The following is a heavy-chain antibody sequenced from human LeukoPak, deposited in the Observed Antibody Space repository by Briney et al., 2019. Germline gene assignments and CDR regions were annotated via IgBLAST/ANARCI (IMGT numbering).Heavy chain of an antibody. D-gene: IGHD3-9*01. CDR2: IYSSGST. Sequence: SETLSLTCTVSGGSISSGSYYWSWIRQPAGKGLEWIGRIYSSGSTNYNPSLKSRVTISVDTSKNQFSLKLSSVTAADTAVYYCARHLSHVLRYFDWLLSRRLSAFDIWGQGTMVTVSS. CDR3: ARHLSHVLRYFDWLLSRRLSAFDI. CDR1: GGSISSGSYY. J-gene: IGHJ3*02. V-gene: IGHV4-61*02.